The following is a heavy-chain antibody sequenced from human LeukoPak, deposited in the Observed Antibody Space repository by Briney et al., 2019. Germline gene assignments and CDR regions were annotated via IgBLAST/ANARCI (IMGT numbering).Heavy chain of an antibody. CDR1: GGSISSGSYY. V-gene: IGHV4-61*02. CDR2: IYTSGST. Sequence: PSETLSLTCTVSGGSISSGSYYCSWIRQPAGKGLEWIGRIYTSGSTNYNPSLKSRVTISVDTSKNQFSLKLSAVTAADTAVYYCAMGVVVVVANWSDPWGQGTLVTVSS. J-gene: IGHJ5*02. D-gene: IGHD2-15*01. CDR3: AMGVVVVVANWSDP.